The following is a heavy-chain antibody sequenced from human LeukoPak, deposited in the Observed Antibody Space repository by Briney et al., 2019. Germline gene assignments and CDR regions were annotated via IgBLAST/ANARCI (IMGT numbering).Heavy chain of an antibody. D-gene: IGHD3-22*01. V-gene: IGHV3-48*04. CDR1: GFSFSTNS. Sequence: GGSLRLSCAASGFSFSTNSMNWVRQVPGKGLEWISYISSNSATTYYADSVKGRFTISRDNSKNSLYLQMNSLRTEDTALYYCAKDHTYDSSGYYSKYYYYGMDVWGQGTTVTVSS. J-gene: IGHJ6*02. CDR2: ISSNSATT. CDR3: AKDHTYDSSGYYSKYYYYGMDV.